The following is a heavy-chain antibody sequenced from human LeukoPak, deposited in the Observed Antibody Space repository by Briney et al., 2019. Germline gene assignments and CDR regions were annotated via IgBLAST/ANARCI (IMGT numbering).Heavy chain of an antibody. CDR3: ARDPMNDYYYYGMDA. CDR1: GGSISSGGYC. J-gene: IGHJ6*02. V-gene: IGHV4-31*03. Sequence: PSETLSLTCTVSGGSISSGGYCWSWIRQHPGKGLEWVGYIYYSGSTYYNPSLKSRVTISVDTSKNQFSLKLSSVTAADTAVYYCARDPMNDYYYYGMDAWGQGTTVTVSS. D-gene: IGHD1-1*01. CDR2: IYYSGST.